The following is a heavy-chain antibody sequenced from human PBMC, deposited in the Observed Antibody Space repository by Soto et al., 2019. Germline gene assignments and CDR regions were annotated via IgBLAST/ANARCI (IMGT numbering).Heavy chain of an antibody. V-gene: IGHV3-23*01. CDR1: GFTFSSYA. D-gene: IGHD4-17*01. Sequence: EVELLESGGDLVKPGGSLRLSCAASGFTFSSYAMSWVRQAPGKGLEWISGISGSGGSTYYADSVKGRFTISRDTSKNTLYLQMNSLRAEDTAVYYCAKAPTTLTTGAGDDWGQGTLVTVSS. J-gene: IGHJ4*02. CDR2: ISGSGGST. CDR3: AKAPTTLTTGAGDD.